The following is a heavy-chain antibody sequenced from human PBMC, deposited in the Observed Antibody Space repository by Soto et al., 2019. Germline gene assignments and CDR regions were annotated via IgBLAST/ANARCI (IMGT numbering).Heavy chain of an antibody. CDR2: IRNKVNGYTT. CDR1: GFTFSDHY. V-gene: IGHV3-72*01. D-gene: IGHD2-15*01. CDR3: ASENGNIYCPLYYHYGMDV. Sequence: EVQLVESGGGLVQPGGSLRLSCAASGFTFSDHYMDWVRQAPGKGLEWVGRIRNKVNGYTTEYAASVKGRFTISRDDSKNSLYLQMNSLKTEDTAVYYCASENGNIYCPLYYHYGMDVWGQGTTVTVSS. J-gene: IGHJ6*02.